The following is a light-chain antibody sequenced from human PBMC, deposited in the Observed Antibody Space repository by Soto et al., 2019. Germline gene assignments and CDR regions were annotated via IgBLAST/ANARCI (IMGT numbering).Light chain of an antibody. CDR1: SSNTGDNY. V-gene: IGLV1-51*02. Sequence: QSVATQPHSVSAAIAQTVTITCPGNSSNTGDNYVSWHDKCPGTAPKPLISENLKRPPGSPDRFSRSKLGTPATLGITGLQAGDEADWYYGTWDRXPIAIFGTGTKVTVL. CDR2: ENL. J-gene: IGLJ1*01. CDR3: GTWDRXPIAI.